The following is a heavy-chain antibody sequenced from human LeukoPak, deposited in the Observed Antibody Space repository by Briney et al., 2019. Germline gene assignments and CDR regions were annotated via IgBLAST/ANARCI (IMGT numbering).Heavy chain of an antibody. CDR3: ARGHSHFDF. J-gene: IGHJ4*02. CDR1: GYSISSGYY. V-gene: IGHV4-38-2*02. Sequence: PSETLSLTCTVSGYSISSGYYWGWIRQPPGKGLEWIGSIYHSGSTYYNPSLKSRVTISVDTSKNQFSLKLSSVTAADTAVYYCARGHSHFDFWGQGTLVTVSS. D-gene: IGHD1-26*01. CDR2: IYHSGST.